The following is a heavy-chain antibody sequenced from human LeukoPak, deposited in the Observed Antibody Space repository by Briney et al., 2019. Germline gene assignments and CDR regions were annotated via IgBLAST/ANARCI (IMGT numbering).Heavy chain of an antibody. Sequence: PSETLSLTCTVSGGSINSSSYYWGWIRQPPGKGLKWTGSIYYSGSTYNNPSLQSRVALSVDTSKNQFSLKLNSVTAADTGVYYCATHGGDASGSSNFDHWGQGTLVTVSS. CDR3: ATHGGDASGSSNFDH. D-gene: IGHD3-10*01. J-gene: IGHJ4*02. V-gene: IGHV4-39*01. CDR1: GGSINSSSYY. CDR2: IYYSGST.